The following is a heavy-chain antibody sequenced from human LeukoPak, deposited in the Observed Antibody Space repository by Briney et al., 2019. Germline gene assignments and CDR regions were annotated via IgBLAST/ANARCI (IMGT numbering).Heavy chain of an antibody. CDR1: GFTFSSYA. CDR3: AKDPPASDSY. J-gene: IGHJ4*02. V-gene: IGHV3-30-3*01. Sequence: GGSLRLSCAASGFTFSSYAMHWVRQAPGKGLEWVAVISYDGSNKYYADSVKGRFTISRDNSKNTLYLQMNSLRAEDTAVYYRAKDPPASDSYWGQGTLVTVSS. D-gene: IGHD2-2*01. CDR2: ISYDGSNK.